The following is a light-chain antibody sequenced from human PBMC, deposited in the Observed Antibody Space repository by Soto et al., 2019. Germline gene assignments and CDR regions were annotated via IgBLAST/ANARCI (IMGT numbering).Light chain of an antibody. CDR2: GAS. V-gene: IGKV3-15*01. CDR3: QQYEKWPPLT. CDR1: QSIYSN. J-gene: IGKJ4*01. Sequence: EIVMTQSPATLSVSPGERATLSCRASQSIYSNLAWYQQKLGQAPRLLIYGASTRATGIPARFSGSGSGTEFTLTIRSLQSEDFAVYYCQQYEKWPPLTFGGGTKVEI.